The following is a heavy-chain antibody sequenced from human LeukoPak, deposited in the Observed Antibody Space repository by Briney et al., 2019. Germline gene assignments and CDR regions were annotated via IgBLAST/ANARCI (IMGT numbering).Heavy chain of an antibody. Sequence: SETLSLTCAVYGGSFSGYYWSWIRQPPGKGLEWIGEINHSGSTNYNPSLKSRVAISVDTSKNQFSLKLSSVTPADTAVYYCARGGSLYYDFWSGYSPTNFDYWGQGTLVTVSS. V-gene: IGHV4-34*01. CDR2: INHSGST. J-gene: IGHJ4*02. D-gene: IGHD3-3*01. CDR1: GGSFSGYY. CDR3: ARGGSLYYDFWSGYSPTNFDY.